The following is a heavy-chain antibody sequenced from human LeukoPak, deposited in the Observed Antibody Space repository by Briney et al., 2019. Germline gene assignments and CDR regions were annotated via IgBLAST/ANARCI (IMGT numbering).Heavy chain of an antibody. J-gene: IGHJ4*02. CDR3: AKDYGPFDY. CDR1: GFTFSSYA. CDR2: ISGSGGST. D-gene: IGHD4-17*01. V-gene: IGHV3-23*01. Sequence: PGGSLRLSCTASGFTFSSYAMSWVRQAPGKGLEWVSAISGSGGSTYYADSVKGRFTISRDNSKTTLYLQMNSRRAEDTAVYYCAKDYGPFDYWGQGTLVTVSS.